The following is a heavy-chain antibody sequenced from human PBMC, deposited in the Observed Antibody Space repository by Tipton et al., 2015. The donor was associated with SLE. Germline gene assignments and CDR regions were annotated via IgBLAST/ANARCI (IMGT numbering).Heavy chain of an antibody. Sequence: TLSLTCKVSGASINTSRYYRGWIRQPPGKGLEWIGNIFFNGNTYYTPSLKSRVTTSLDTSKNQFSLKLSSVTAADTAVYFCARGMVTWRGAILGVDVWGQGTTVNVSS. CDR3: ARGMVTWRGAILGVDV. CDR1: GASINTSRYY. J-gene: IGHJ6*02. D-gene: IGHD2-21*02. V-gene: IGHV4-39*07. CDR2: IFFNGNT.